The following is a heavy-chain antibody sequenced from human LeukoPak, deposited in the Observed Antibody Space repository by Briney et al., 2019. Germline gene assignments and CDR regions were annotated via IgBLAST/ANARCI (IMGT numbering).Heavy chain of an antibody. Sequence: ASVKVSCKASGGTFSSYAISWVRQAPGQGLEWMGIIYPGDSDTKYSPSFQGQVTISADKSISTAYLQWSSLKASDSAMYYCARGAYPFDYWGQGTLVTVPS. V-gene: IGHV5-51*01. J-gene: IGHJ4*02. CDR2: IYPGDSDT. CDR3: ARGAYPFDY. CDR1: GGTFSSYA.